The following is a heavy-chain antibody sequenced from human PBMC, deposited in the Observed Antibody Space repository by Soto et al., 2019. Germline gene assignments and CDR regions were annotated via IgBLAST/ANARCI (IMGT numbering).Heavy chain of an antibody. Sequence: QITLNESGPTLVKPTQTLTLTCTFSGFSLTTSGVGVGWIRQSPGKAPEWLALIYWDDDKRYSPSLKSRLTIPKDTSKTQVVLTMANLDPADTATYYCAHRVLRTVFGLVTTTAIYFDFWGQGTPVAVSS. V-gene: IGHV2-5*02. CDR3: AHRVLRTVFGLVTTTAIYFDF. J-gene: IGHJ4*02. CDR1: GFSLTTSGVG. CDR2: IYWDDDK. D-gene: IGHD3-3*01.